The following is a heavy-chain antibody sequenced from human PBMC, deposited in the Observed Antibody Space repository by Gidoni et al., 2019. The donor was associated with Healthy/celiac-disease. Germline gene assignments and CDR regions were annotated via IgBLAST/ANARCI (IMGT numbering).Heavy chain of an antibody. D-gene: IGHD2-2*01. V-gene: IGHV3-23*01. Sequence: EVQLLESGGGLVQPGGSLRLSCAASGFTFSSYAMSWVRQAPGKGLEWVSAISGSGGSTYYADSVKGRFTISRDNSKNTLYLQMNSLRAEDTAVYYCAKDTVPAAMQGLSGFDYWGQGTLVTVSS. CDR2: ISGSGGST. CDR3: AKDTVPAAMQGLSGFDY. J-gene: IGHJ4*02. CDR1: GFTFSSYA.